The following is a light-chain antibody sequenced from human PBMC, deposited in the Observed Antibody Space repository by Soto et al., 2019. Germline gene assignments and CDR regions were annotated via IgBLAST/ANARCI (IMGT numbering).Light chain of an antibody. V-gene: IGKV3-11*01. J-gene: IGKJ4*01. Sequence: EIVLTQSPGTLSLSPGEGATLSCRASQSVSTYLGWYQQKPGQAPRLLIFEASKRATGIPARFSGSGSGTEFTLTINSLQSEDSAVYYCHMYGGSAITFGGGTKVDIK. CDR3: HMYGGSAIT. CDR2: EAS. CDR1: QSVSTY.